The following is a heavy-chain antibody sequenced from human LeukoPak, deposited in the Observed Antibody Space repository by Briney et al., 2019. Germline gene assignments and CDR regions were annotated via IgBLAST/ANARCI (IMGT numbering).Heavy chain of an antibody. Sequence: GGSLRLSCAASGFTFSSYSMNWVRQAPGKGLEWVSYISSSSSTIYYADSVKGRFTISRDNAKNSLYLQMNSLRAEDTAVYYCARDRGDYYDSSGYTHDAFDIWGQGTMVTVSS. J-gene: IGHJ3*02. CDR1: GFTFSSYS. CDR2: ISSSSSTI. V-gene: IGHV3-48*01. D-gene: IGHD3-22*01. CDR3: ARDRGDYYDSSGYTHDAFDI.